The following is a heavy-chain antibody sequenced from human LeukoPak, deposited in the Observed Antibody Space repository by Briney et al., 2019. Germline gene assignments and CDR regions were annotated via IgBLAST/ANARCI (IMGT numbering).Heavy chain of an antibody. CDR2: IYWNDDK. J-gene: IGHJ5*02. CDR3: AHTPPSLLWFGEERTHWFDP. D-gene: IGHD3-10*01. V-gene: IGHV2-5*01. CDR1: GFSLSTSGVG. Sequence: SGPTLVNPTQTLTLTCTFSGFSLSTSGVGVGWIRQPPGKALEWLALIYWNDDKRYSPSLKSRLTITKDTSKNQVVLTMTNMDPVDTATYYCAHTPPSLLWFGEERTHWFDPWGQGTLVTVSS.